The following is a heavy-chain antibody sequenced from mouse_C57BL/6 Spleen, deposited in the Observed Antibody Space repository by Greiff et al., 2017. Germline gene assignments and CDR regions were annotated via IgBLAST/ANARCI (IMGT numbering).Heavy chain of an antibody. CDR2: IDPSDSYT. J-gene: IGHJ2*01. D-gene: IGHD1-1*01. CDR1: GYTFPSYW. Sequence: QVQLQQPGAELVLPGASVKLSCKASGYTFPSYWMHWVKQRPGRGLEWIGEIDPSDSYTNYNQKFKGKSTLTVDKSSSTAYMQLSSLTSEDSAVYYCARCGSSPYYFDSGGQGTTLTVSS. V-gene: IGHV1-69*01. CDR3: ARCGSSPYYFDS.